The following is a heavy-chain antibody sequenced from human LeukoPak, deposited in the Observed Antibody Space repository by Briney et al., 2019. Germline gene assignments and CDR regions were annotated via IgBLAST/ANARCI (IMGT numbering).Heavy chain of an antibody. D-gene: IGHD1-1*01. V-gene: IGHV4-34*01. CDR2: INHSGST. CDR1: GGSFSGYY. J-gene: IGHJ4*02. CDR3: ARHDHY. Sequence: SETLSLTCAVYGGSFSGYYWSWIRQPPGKGLEWIGEINHSGSTNYNPSLKSRVTISVDTSKNQFSLKLSSATAADTAVYYCARHDHYWGQGTLVTVSS.